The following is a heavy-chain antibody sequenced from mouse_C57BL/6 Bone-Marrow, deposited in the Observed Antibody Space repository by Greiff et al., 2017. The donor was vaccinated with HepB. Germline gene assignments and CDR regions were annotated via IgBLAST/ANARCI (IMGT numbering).Heavy chain of an antibody. V-gene: IGHV1-54*01. Sequence: VHLVESGAELVRPGTSVKVSCKASGYAFTNYLIEWVKQRPGQGLEWIGVINPGSGGTNYNEKFKGKATLTADKSSSTAYMQLSSLTSEDSAVYFCARGDYYSKGAWFAYWGQGTLVTVSA. CDR1: GYAFTNYL. CDR2: INPGSGGT. D-gene: IGHD2-5*01. CDR3: ARGDYYSKGAWFAY. J-gene: IGHJ3*01.